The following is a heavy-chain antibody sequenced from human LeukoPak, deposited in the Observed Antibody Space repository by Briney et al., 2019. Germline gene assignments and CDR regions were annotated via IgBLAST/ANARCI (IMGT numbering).Heavy chain of an antibody. J-gene: IGHJ3*01. CDR2: ISSTSTYI. D-gene: IGHD5-12*01. CDR1: GFTFNTYT. CDR3: AKDDGYSGYED. Sequence: GGSLRLSCAASGFTFNTYTMTWVRQAPGKGLEWVSSISSTSTYIDHADSVKGRFTISRDNAKNSLYLQMNSLRAEDTAVYYCAKDDGYSGYEDWGQGTMVTVSS. V-gene: IGHV3-21*01.